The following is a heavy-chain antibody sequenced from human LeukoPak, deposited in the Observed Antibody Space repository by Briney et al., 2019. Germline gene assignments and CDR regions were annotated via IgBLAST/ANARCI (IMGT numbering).Heavy chain of an antibody. D-gene: IGHD3-9*01. Sequence: WASVKVSCKASGGTFSSYAISWVRQAPGQGLEWMGGIIPIFGTANYAQKFQGRVTITADESTSTAYMELSSLRSEDTAVYYCARGSRIDWLLALDYWGQGTLVTVSS. V-gene: IGHV1-69*01. CDR1: GGTFSSYA. J-gene: IGHJ4*02. CDR3: ARGSRIDWLLALDY. CDR2: IIPIFGTA.